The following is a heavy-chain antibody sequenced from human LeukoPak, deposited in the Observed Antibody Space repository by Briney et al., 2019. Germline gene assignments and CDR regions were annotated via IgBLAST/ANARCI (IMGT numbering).Heavy chain of an antibody. CDR3: AKPARTDYTDY. D-gene: IGHD1-14*01. CDR1: GFTFSSYG. Sequence: GGSLRLSCAASGFTFSSYGMSWVRQAPGKGLEWVSGISGSGAFTYYADSVKGRFTISRDNSKNTLYLQMNSLRAEDTAVYYCAKPARTDYTDYWGQGTLVTVSS. CDR2: ISGSGAFT. V-gene: IGHV3-23*01. J-gene: IGHJ4*02.